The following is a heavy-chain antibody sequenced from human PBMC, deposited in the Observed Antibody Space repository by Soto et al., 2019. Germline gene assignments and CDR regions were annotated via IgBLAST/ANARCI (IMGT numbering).Heavy chain of an antibody. Sequence: EVRLVESGGGLVQPGGSLRLSCAASGFTFSSYTMHWVRQAPGKGLEWVSYISSSSHAIYYADSVKGRFTISRDNAENSLYLQMNSLRDEDTAVYYCAIVISYGQQLVLDYWGQGTLVTVSS. J-gene: IGHJ4*02. CDR3: AIVISYGQQLVLDY. V-gene: IGHV3-48*02. CDR1: GFTFSSYT. CDR2: ISSSSHAI. D-gene: IGHD6-13*01.